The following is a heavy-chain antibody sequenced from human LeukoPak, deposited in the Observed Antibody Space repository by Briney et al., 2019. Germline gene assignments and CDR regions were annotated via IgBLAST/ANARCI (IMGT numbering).Heavy chain of an antibody. D-gene: IGHD3-16*01. Sequence: PSETLSLTCAVSGDSISSDWYSWVRQPPGKGLEWIGEVSRGGTTNYNPSLKSRVTISLDMSKNHLSLKLSSVTAADTAVYYCASQTLYGYVWGPAWGQGTLVTVSS. CDR2: VSRGGTT. CDR1: GDSISSDW. V-gene: IGHV4-4*02. CDR3: ASQTLYGYVWGPA. J-gene: IGHJ5*02.